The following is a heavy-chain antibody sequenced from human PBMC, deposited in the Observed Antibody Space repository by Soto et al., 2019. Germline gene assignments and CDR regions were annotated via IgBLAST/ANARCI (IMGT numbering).Heavy chain of an antibody. J-gene: IGHJ6*03. CDR2: IYWDDDK. CDR1: GFSLSTSGVG. V-gene: IGHV2-5*02. Sequence: QITLKESGPTLVKPTQTLTLTCTFSGFSLSTSGVGVGWIRQPPGKALEWLALIYWDDDKRYCPSLKISLTINKDTSKNHVVHTMTNIDPVDTTTYYCADRRWFGELWRPHYYYYMEVWGKGNTVTV. CDR3: ADRRWFGELWRPHYYYYMEV. D-gene: IGHD3-10*01.